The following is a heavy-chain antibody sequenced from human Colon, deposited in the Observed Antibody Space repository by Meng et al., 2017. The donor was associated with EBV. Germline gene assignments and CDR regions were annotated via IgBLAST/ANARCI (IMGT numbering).Heavy chain of an antibody. CDR1: GFTLSSKT. V-gene: IGHV3-23*01. CDR2: FSGSSGAA. J-gene: IGHJ4*02. CDR3: AKKESSGYQPYDY. Sequence: EVQLLESGGGLIQPGGSLRLSCAASGFTLSSKTMCWVRQAPGKGLEWVSTFSGSSGAAYYADSVKGRFTISRDNSKNTLYLQMNSLKAEDTAVYYCAKKESSGYQPYDYWGQGTLVTVSS. D-gene: IGHD2-2*01.